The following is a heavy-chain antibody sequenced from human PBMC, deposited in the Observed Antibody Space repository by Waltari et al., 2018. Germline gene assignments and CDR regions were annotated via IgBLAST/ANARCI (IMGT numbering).Heavy chain of an antibody. V-gene: IGHV4-39*07. CDR3: ARDIGSGSYYNVYYFDY. CDR1: GGSISSSSYY. D-gene: IGHD3-10*01. Sequence: QLQLQESGPGLVKPSETLSLTCTVSGGSISSSSYYWGWIRQPPGKWLEWIGSIYYSGSTYYNPSLKSRVTISVDTSKNQFSLKLSSVTAADTAVYYCARDIGSGSYYNVYYFDYWGQGTLVTVSS. J-gene: IGHJ4*02. CDR2: IYYSGST.